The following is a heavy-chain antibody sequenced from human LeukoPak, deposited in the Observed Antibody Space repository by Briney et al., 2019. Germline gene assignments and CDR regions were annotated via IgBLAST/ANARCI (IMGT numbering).Heavy chain of an antibody. CDR3: ARDPDPYIVGATGTDY. V-gene: IGHV3-30*02. D-gene: IGHD1-26*01. CDR1: GFTFSSYG. Sequence: QPGGSLRLSFAASGFTFSSYGMHWVRQAPGKGLEWVAFIRYDGSNKYYADSVKGRSTISRDNSKNTLYLQMNSLRAEDTAVYYCARDPDPYIVGATGTDYWGQGTLVTVSS. CDR2: IRYDGSNK. J-gene: IGHJ4*02.